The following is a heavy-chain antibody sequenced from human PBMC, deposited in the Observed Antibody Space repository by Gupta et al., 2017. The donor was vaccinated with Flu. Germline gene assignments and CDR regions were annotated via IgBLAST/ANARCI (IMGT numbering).Heavy chain of an antibody. CDR1: GGSISSGGYY. CDR2: IYYSGST. Sequence: QVQLQESGPGLVKPSQTLSLTCTVSGGSISSGGYYWSWIRQHPGKGLEWIGYIYYSGSTYYNPSLKSRITISADTSKNQFSLKLSSVTAADTAAYYCARDCARLRSCHANGMDVWGQGTTVTVSS. V-gene: IGHV4-31*03. D-gene: IGHD2-2*01. CDR3: ARDCARLRSCHANGMDV. J-gene: IGHJ6*02.